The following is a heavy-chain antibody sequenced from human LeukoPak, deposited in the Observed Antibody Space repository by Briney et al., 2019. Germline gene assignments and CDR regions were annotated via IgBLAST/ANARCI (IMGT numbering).Heavy chain of an antibody. CDR2: IIGSSDGP. J-gene: IGHJ4*02. CDR1: GFRFCNFA. D-gene: IGHD5-12*01. CDR3: AKGAYDYIEMGYFDD. Sequence: GGSLRLPCAASGFRFCNFAMSWVRQAPGKGLEWVSLIIGSSDGPLYADSVKGRFTISRDISKNRLYLQMNSLRAEDTALYYCAKGAYDYIEMGYFDDWGQGTMVTVSS. V-gene: IGHV3-23*01.